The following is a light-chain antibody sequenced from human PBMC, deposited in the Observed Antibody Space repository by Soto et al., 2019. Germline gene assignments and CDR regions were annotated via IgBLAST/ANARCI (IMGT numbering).Light chain of an antibody. CDR3: AVWDDGLDAWV. V-gene: IGLV1-44*01. J-gene: IGLJ3*02. CDR2: GTD. CDR1: RSNIGSNS. Sequence: QSVLTQSPSASGTPGQRVTISCSGSRSNIGSNSVDWYQQLPGTVPKLLIYGTDERPLGVPDRFSGSKSVTSASLAISCLQSEDEAHYYCAVWDDGLDAWVFGGGTKLTVL.